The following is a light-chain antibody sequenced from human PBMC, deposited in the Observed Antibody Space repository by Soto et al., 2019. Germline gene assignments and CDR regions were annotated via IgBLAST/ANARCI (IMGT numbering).Light chain of an antibody. J-gene: IGLJ1*01. Sequence: QSVLTQPPSASGTPGQRVTISCYGSSSNMGSNTVHWFQQFPGTAPRLLISTNDQRPSGVLDRFIGSNSGTSASLAISGLQFEDEADYYCAVWDDRLNGHVFGNGTKVTVL. CDR2: TND. CDR3: AVWDDRLNGHV. V-gene: IGLV1-44*01. CDR1: SSNMGSNT.